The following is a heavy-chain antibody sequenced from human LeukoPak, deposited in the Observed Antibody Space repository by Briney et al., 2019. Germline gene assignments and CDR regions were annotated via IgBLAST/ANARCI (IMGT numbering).Heavy chain of an antibody. V-gene: IGHV1-8*03. Sequence: ASVKISCKASGYTFTSYDINWVRQGTGQGLEWTGWMNPNSGNTGYAQKFQGRVTITRNTSISTAYMELSSLRSEDTAVYYCARGQRPYQIVVVVAATRYWFDLWGQGTLVTVSS. CDR2: MNPNSGNT. CDR3: ARGQRPYQIVVVVAATRYWFDL. J-gene: IGHJ5*02. D-gene: IGHD2-15*01. CDR1: GYTFTSYD.